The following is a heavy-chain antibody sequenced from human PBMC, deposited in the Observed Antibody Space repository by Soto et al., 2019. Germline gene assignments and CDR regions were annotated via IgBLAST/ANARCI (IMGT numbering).Heavy chain of an antibody. CDR3: ARGVNIVATIDAFDI. V-gene: IGHV1-8*01. CDR2: MNANNGNT. Sequence: ASVKVSCKACGDTFTSYDINWVRQATGQGLEWMGWMNANNGNTGYAQKLQGRVTMTTDTSTSTAYMELRSLRSDDTAVYYCARGVNIVATIDAFDIWGQGTMVTVSS. D-gene: IGHD5-12*01. J-gene: IGHJ3*02. CDR1: GDTFTSYD.